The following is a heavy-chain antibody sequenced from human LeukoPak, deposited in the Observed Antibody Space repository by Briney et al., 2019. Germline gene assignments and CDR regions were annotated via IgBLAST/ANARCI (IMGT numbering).Heavy chain of an antibody. V-gene: IGHV4-59*08. CDR3: ARLRTDWLAVAGQIDY. CDR1: GGSISSYY. CDR2: IYYSGST. D-gene: IGHD6-19*01. J-gene: IGHJ4*02. Sequence: PSETLSLTCTVSGGSISSYYWSWIRQPPGKGLEWIGYIYYSGSTNYNPSLKSRVTISVDTSKNQFSLKLSSVTAADTAVYYCARLRTDWLAVAGQIDYWGQGTLVTVSS.